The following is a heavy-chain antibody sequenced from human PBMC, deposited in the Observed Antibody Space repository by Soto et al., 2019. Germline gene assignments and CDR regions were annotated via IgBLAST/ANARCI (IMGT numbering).Heavy chain of an antibody. V-gene: IGHV4-31*03. Sequence: QVQLQESGPGLVKPSQTLSLTCTVSGGSISSGGYYWSWIRQHPGKGLEWIGYIYYSGSTYYNPSLKSRVTISVDTSKNQFSLKLSSVTAADTAVYYCARGDYDFFEDYYYGMDVWGQGTTVTVS. CDR1: GGSISSGGYY. D-gene: IGHD3-3*01. CDR2: IYYSGST. CDR3: ARGDYDFFEDYYYGMDV. J-gene: IGHJ6*02.